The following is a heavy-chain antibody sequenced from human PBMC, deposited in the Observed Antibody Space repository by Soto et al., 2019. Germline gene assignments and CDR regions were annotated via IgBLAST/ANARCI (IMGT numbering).Heavy chain of an antibody. J-gene: IGHJ6*02. CDR1: GFTFRTHT. V-gene: IGHV3-21*06. Sequence: PGGSLRFSCAGSGFTFRTHTLVWVRQAPGKGLEWVSSISSGGTYLEYAHSVKGRFAISRDDAKDSVFLQMNSLKTDDTAVYYCVKGGEDITSPYGMDVWGQGTTVTVSS. CDR3: VKGGEDITSPYGMDV. D-gene: IGHD3-16*01. CDR2: ISSGGTYL.